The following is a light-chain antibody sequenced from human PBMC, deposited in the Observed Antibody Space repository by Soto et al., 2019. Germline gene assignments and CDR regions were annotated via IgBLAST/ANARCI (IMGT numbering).Light chain of an antibody. V-gene: IGLV2-14*01. CDR3: SSYTSSITWV. Sequence: QSALTQPAFVSGSLGQSITISCTGTSSDVGGYNYVSWYQQHPGKAPKLMIYEVSNRPSGVSNRFSGSQSANTASLTISAHQAEDGDDYYCSSYTSSITWVFGGGTKLTAL. CDR2: EVS. J-gene: IGLJ3*02. CDR1: SSDVGGYNY.